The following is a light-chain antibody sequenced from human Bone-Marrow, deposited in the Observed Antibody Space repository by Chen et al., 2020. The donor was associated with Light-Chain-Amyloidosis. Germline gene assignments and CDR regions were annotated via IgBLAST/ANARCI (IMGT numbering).Light chain of an antibody. J-gene: IGKJ4*01. CDR1: QTINNN. CDR3: QQHHNTPLT. V-gene: IGKV1-39*01. Sequence: DIQMTQSPSSLSASVGDRITITCRPSQTINNNLNWFQQKPGKAPQLLIYGESSLQTGVPSRFTGSGSGTEFTLTINGLQPEDFATYYCQQHHNTPLTFGGGTTVEIK. CDR2: GES.